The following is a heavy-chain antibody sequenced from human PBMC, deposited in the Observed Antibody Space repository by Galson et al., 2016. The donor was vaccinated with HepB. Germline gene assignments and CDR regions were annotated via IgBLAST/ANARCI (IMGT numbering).Heavy chain of an antibody. CDR3: ATIHLDNGGWGDGLNI. CDR1: GFTFSSYG. D-gene: IGHD2-8*01. CDR2: ISYDGSNK. V-gene: IGHV3-30*03. Sequence: SLRLSCAASGFTFSSYGMHWVRQAPGKGLEWVAVISYDGSNKYYADSVEGRFTISRDISKNTLILQMNSLRADDTAVYYCATIHLDNGGWGDGLNIWGQGTMVTVSS. J-gene: IGHJ3*02.